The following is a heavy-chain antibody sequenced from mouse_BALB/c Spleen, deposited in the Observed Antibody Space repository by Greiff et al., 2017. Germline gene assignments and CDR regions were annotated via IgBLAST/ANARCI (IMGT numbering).Heavy chain of an antibody. Sequence: EVKVVESGGGLVQPGGSRKLSCAASGFTFSSFGMHWVRQAPEKGLEWVAYISSGSSTIYYADTVKGRFTISRDNPKNTLFLQMTSLRSEDTAMYYCARSPYGSSYGYFDVWGAGTTVTVSS. CDR2: ISSGSSTI. CDR1: GFTFSSFG. V-gene: IGHV5-17*02. CDR3: ARSPYGSSYGYFDV. J-gene: IGHJ1*01. D-gene: IGHD1-1*01.